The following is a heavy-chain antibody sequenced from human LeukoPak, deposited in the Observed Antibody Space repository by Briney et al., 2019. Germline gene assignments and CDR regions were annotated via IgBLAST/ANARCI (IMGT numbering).Heavy chain of an antibody. CDR2: ISSSSSYI. J-gene: IGHJ4*02. CDR1: GFTFSSYS. CDR3: ARDSIAFRPIDY. V-gene: IGHV3-21*01. Sequence: GGSLRLSCAASGFTFSSYSMNWVRQAPGKGLEWVSSISSSSSYIYYADSVKGRFTISRDNAKNSLYLQMNSLRAEDTAVYYCARDSIAFRPIDYWGQGTLATVSS. D-gene: IGHD3-3*02.